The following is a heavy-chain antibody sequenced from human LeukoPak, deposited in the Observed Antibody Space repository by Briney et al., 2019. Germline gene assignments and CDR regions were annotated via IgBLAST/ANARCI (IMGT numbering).Heavy chain of an antibody. CDR2: IYYSGST. D-gene: IGHD1-26*01. J-gene: IGHJ6*02. CDR1: GGSISSYY. V-gene: IGHV4-59*01. CDR3: ARQVGRPYYYYGMDV. Sequence: PSETLSLTCTVSGGSISSYYWSWIRQPPGKGLEWIGYIYYSGSTNYNPSLKSRVTISVDTSKNQFSLKLSSVTAADTAVYYCARQVGRPYYYYGMDVWGQGTTVTVSS.